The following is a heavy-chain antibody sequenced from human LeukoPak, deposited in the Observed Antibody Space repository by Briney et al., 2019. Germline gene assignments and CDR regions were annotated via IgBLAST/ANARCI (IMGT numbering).Heavy chain of an antibody. J-gene: IGHJ4*02. CDR3: AKDPYYYDSSGYYE. CDR2: ISGSGGST. V-gene: IGHV3-23*01. D-gene: IGHD3-22*01. Sequence: GGSLRLSCAASGFTFSSYAMSWVRQAPGKGLEWVSAISGSGGSTYYADSVKGRFPISRDNSKNTLYLQMNSLRAEDTAVYYCAKDPYYYDSSGYYEWGQGTLVTVSS. CDR1: GFTFSSYA.